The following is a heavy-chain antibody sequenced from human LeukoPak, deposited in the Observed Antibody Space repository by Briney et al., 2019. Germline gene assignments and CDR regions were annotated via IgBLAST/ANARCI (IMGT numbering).Heavy chain of an antibody. CDR2: ISGSGAST. J-gene: IGHJ4*02. Sequence: GGSLRLSCAASGFTFSSYAMSWLRQAPGKGLEWVSAISGSGASTYYADSVKGRFTISRDNTKNTLYLQMNGLRAEDTAVYYCAPARTYYCDSGTYSFDYWGQGTLVTVSS. CDR3: APARTYYCDSGTYSFDY. D-gene: IGHD3-22*01. CDR1: GFTFSSYA. V-gene: IGHV3-23*01.